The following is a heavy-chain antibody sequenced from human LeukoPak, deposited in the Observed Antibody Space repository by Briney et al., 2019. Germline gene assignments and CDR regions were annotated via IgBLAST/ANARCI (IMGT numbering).Heavy chain of an antibody. J-gene: IGHJ4*02. CDR2: VSGSGGST. CDR3: AKDLTTTVTAPDY. D-gene: IGHD4-17*01. CDR1: GFPFSSYA. Sequence: GGSLRLSCAASGFPFSSYAMSWVRQAPGMGLEWVSAVSGSGGSTYYADSVKGRFTISRDNSKNTLYLQMNSLRAEDTAVYYCAKDLTTTVTAPDYWGQGTLVTVSS. V-gene: IGHV3-23*01.